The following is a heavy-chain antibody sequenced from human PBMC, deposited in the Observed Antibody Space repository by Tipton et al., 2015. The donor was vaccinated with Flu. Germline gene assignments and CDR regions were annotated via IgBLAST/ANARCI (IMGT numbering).Heavy chain of an antibody. CDR2: MYTSGSG. CDR3: ARVFISSGYTNTFDI. V-gene: IGHV4-4*07. J-gene: IGHJ3*02. Sequence: TLSLTCTVSGGSLSSYYWSWIRQPAGKGLEWIGRMYTSGSGNYNPSLKSRVTISVDTSKNQFSLKLNSVTAADTAVYYCARVFISSGYTNTFDIWGQGTMVTASS. CDR1: GGSLSSYY. D-gene: IGHD6-19*01.